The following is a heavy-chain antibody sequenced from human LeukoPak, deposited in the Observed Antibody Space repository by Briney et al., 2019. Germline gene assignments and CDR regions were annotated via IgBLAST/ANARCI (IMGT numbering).Heavy chain of an antibody. V-gene: IGHV3-11*04. Sequence: GGSLRLSCAASGFTFSDYYMSWIRQAPGKGLEWVSYISSSGSTIYYADSVKGRFTISRDNAKNSLYLEMHSLRVEDTAVYYCASEERYYYDSSGYPTLDYWGQGTLVTVSS. CDR3: ASEERYYYDSSGYPTLDY. CDR1: GFTFSDYY. D-gene: IGHD3-22*01. J-gene: IGHJ4*02. CDR2: ISSSGSTI.